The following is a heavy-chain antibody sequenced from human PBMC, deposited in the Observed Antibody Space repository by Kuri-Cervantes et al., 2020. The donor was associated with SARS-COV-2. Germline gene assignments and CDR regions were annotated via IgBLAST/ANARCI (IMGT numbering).Heavy chain of an antibody. J-gene: IGHJ3*02. CDR3: ARPLYYYDSSGYAGSVVAFDI. V-gene: IGHV5-51*01. Sequence: KVSCKGSGYSFTSYWIGWVRQMPGKGLEWMGIIYPGDSDTRYSPSFQGQVTISADKSISTAYLQWSSLKASDTAMYYCARPLYYYDSSGYAGSVVAFDIWGQGTMVTVSS. D-gene: IGHD3-22*01. CDR1: GYSFTSYW. CDR2: IYPGDSDT.